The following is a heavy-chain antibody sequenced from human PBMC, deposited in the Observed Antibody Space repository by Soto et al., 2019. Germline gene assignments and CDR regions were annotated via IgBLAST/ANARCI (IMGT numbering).Heavy chain of an antibody. CDR1: GGSVSSGSYY. J-gene: IGHJ6*02. CDR2: IYYSGST. D-gene: IGHD2-2*01. Sequence: QVQLQESGPGLVKPSETLSLTCTVSGGSVSSGSYYWSWIRQPPGKGLEWIGYIYYSGSTNYNPSLKSRVTISVDTSKNQFSLKLSSVTAADTAVYYCASSWDAPVVPAAPRYYYGMDVWGQGTTVTVSS. V-gene: IGHV4-61*01. CDR3: ASSWDAPVVPAAPRYYYGMDV.